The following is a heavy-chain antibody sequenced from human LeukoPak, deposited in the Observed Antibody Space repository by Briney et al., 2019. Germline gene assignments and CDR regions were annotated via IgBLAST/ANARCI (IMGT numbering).Heavy chain of an antibody. CDR2: ISVSVGST. D-gene: IGHD6-13*01. J-gene: IGHJ4*02. Sequence: GGSLRLSCAASGFTFSSYAMSWVRQAPGKVLEWVSGISVSVGSTYYADSVKGRFTISRDNSRNTLSLQMNSPRAEDTAVYYCATLPGYSSGWYEVNYWGQGTLVTVSS. CDR3: ATLPGYSSGWYEVNY. CDR1: GFTFSSYA. V-gene: IGHV3-23*01.